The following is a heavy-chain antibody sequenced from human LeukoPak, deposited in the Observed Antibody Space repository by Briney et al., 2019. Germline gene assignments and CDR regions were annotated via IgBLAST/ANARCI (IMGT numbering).Heavy chain of an antibody. CDR3: AKGYCSRTSCYWYFDL. CDR1: GFTFSSYG. J-gene: IGHJ2*01. D-gene: IGHD2-2*01. V-gene: IGHV3-21*01. CDR2: IGRSPSYI. Sequence: PGGSLRLSCAASGFTFSSYGMNWVRQAPGKGLEWVSSIGRSPSYIYYADSVKGRFTISRDNSKNTLYLQMNSLRAEDTAVYYCAKGYCSRTSCYWYFDLWGRGTLVTVSS.